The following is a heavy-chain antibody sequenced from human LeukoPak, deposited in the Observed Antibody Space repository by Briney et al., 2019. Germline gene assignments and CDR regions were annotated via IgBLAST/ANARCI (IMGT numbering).Heavy chain of an antibody. CDR1: GFTFSNYM. CDR3: LRDLNWSLDQ. D-gene: IGHD1-20*01. V-gene: IGHV3-74*01. Sequence: GGSLRLSCAASGFTFSNYMMHWVRQAPGKGLVWVSRIKSDGITITYADSVKGRFTISRDNAKNALYLQMNSLRAEDTAVYYCLRDLNWSLDQWGQGTLVTVSS. CDR2: IKSDGITI. J-gene: IGHJ4*02.